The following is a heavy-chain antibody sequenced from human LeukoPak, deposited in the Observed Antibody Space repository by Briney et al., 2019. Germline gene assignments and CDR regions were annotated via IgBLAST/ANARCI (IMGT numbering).Heavy chain of an antibody. CDR1: GGSISSYY. J-gene: IGHJ3*02. CDR3: ARGTLITIFGVVFYGAFDI. V-gene: IGHV4-59*01. Sequence: SETLSLTCTVSGGSISSYYWSWIRQPPGKGLEWIGYIYYSGCTNYNPSLKSRVTISVDTSKNQFSLKLSSVTAADTAVYYCARGTLITIFGVVFYGAFDIWGQGTMVTVSS. D-gene: IGHD3-3*01. CDR2: IYYSGCT.